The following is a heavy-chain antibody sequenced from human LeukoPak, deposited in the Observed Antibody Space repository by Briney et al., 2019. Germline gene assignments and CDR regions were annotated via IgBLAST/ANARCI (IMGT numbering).Heavy chain of an antibody. D-gene: IGHD1-26*01. CDR1: GSTFSSFA. CDR3: AKDPIFSGSYGVFDS. J-gene: IGHJ4*02. CDR2: IIDSGNSL. V-gene: IGHV3-23*01. Sequence: PGGSLRLSFPPSGSTFSSFAMSWSAQAPGKGRKWSSTIIDSGNSLYYADSVEGRFTISRDNSKNTLYLQMNSLRAGDTAVYYCAKDPIFSGSYGVFDSWGQGTLVTVSS.